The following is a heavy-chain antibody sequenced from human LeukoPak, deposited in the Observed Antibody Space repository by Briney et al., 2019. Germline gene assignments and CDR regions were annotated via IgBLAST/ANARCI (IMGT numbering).Heavy chain of an antibody. CDR1: GLTFRNYW. Sequence: GGSLRLSCAASGLTFRNYWMHWVRQAPGKGLMWLSRITGDGSDTIYAGSGKGRFTISRDNAKNTLYLQMNSLSAEDTAVYYCATGEDHYYAYLGQGTLVTVSS. CDR2: ITGDGSDT. J-gene: IGHJ4*02. V-gene: IGHV3-74*01. D-gene: IGHD1-26*01. CDR3: ATGEDHYYAY.